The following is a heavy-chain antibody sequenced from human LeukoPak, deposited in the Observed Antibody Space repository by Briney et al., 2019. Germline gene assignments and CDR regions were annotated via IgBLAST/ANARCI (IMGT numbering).Heavy chain of an antibody. CDR2: ISSSSSYI. CDR3: ARDRQSLLYDY. CDR1: GFTFSSYS. D-gene: IGHD3-10*01. V-gene: IGHV3-21*01. Sequence: PGGSLRLSCAASGFTFSSYSMNWVRQAPGKGLEWVTSISSSSSYIYYADSVRGRFTISRDNAKNSLYLQMNSLRAEDTAVYYCARDRQSLLYDYWGQGTLVTVSS. J-gene: IGHJ4*02.